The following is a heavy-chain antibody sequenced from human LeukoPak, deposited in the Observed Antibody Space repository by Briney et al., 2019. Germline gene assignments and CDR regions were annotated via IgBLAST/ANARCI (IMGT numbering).Heavy chain of an antibody. V-gene: IGHV3-64D*06. D-gene: IGHD5-18*01. CDR3: VRGSWGWYSYGFDY. Sequence: GGSLRLSCSASGFTFSSYAMHWVRQAPGKGLEYVSAISSNGGSTYYADSVKGRFTISRDNSKNTLYLQMSSLRAEDTAVYYCVRGSWGWYSYGFDYWGQGTLVTVSS. CDR2: ISSNGGST. CDR1: GFTFSSYA. J-gene: IGHJ4*02.